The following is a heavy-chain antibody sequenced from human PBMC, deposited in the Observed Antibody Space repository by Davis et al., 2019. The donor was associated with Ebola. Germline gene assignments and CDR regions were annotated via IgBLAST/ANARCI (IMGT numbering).Heavy chain of an antibody. D-gene: IGHD3-22*01. V-gene: IGHV3-30*02. J-gene: IGHJ6*02. Sequence: GESLKISCAASGFIFSSYVIHWVRQTPGKGLEWAAFIRSDGINRYYADSVKGRFTISRDNSKNTVDLQMNSLRREDTAVYYCAKDWRYDSRLRKSYYYGMDVWGQGTTVTVSS. CDR2: IRSDGINR. CDR1: GFIFSSYV. CDR3: AKDWRYDSRLRKSYYYGMDV.